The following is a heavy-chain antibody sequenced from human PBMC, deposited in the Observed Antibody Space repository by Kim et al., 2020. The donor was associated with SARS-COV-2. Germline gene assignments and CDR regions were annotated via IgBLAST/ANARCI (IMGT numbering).Heavy chain of an antibody. CDR1: GYTFTSYG. J-gene: IGHJ4*02. CDR3: AGDGVVVGHFDY. D-gene: IGHD3-22*01. Sequence: ASVKVSCKASGYTFTSYGISWVRQAPGQGLKWMGWISAYNGNTNYAQKLQGIVTITTDTSTSTAYMELRSLRSDDTAVYYCAGDGVVVGHFDYWGQGTLVTVSS. CDR2: ISAYNGNT. V-gene: IGHV1-18*01.